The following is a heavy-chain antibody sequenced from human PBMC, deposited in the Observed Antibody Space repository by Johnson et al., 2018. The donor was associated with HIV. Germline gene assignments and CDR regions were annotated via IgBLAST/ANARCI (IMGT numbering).Heavy chain of an antibody. CDR2: IRYDGSNK. CDR3: ARGYILTGYSGAFDI. V-gene: IGHV3-30*02. Sequence: QVLLVESGGGVVRPGGSLRLSCAASGFTFSTYGMHWVRQAPGQGLEWVAFIRYDGSNKYYADSVKGRFTISRDNSKNTLYVQMNSLRVEDTAVYYCARGYILTGYSGAFDIWGQGTMVTVSS. CDR1: GFTFSTYG. D-gene: IGHD3-9*01. J-gene: IGHJ3*02.